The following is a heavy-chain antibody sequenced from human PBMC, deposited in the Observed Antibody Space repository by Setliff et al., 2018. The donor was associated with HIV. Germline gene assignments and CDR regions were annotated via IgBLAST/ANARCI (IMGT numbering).Heavy chain of an antibody. V-gene: IGHV4-61*09. CDR1: GGSISSGSYC. J-gene: IGHJ5*02. CDR2: IYTSGST. CDR3: ARSPRLRGGHNWFDP. Sequence: SETLSLTCTVSGGSISSGSYCWSWIRQPAGKGLEWIGHIYTSGSTNYNPSLKSRVTISEDTSKHQFSLKLTSVTAADTAVYYCARSPRLRGGHNWFDPWGQGTLVTVSS. D-gene: IGHD4-17*01.